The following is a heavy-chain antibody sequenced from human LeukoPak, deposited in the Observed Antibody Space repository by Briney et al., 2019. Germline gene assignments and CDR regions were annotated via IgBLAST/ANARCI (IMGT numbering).Heavy chain of an antibody. D-gene: IGHD3-22*01. CDR2: IYYSGST. J-gene: IGHJ5*02. CDR3: ARRAAYYYDSSGYYSDVNNWFYP. Sequence: PSETLSLTCTVSGGSISSCSYYWGWIRQPQGKGLEWIGSIYYSGSTYYNPSLKSRVTISVDTSKNQFSLKLSSVTAADTAVYYCARRAAYYYDSSGYYSDVNNWFYPWGQGTLVTVSS. CDR1: GGSISSCSYY. V-gene: IGHV4-39*01.